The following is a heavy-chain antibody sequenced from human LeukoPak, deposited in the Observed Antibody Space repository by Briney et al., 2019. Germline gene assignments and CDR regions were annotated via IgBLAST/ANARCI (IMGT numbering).Heavy chain of an antibody. CDR1: GFTVSNCW. J-gene: IGHJ3*02. CDR2: INGDGRTI. CDR3: GREDRSVLGNDALDI. Sequence: GGSLRLSCAASGFTVSNCWMSWVRQTPGKGLVWISRINGDGRTISYADSVKGRFTISRDNAKNTVSLQMNSLRGEDTAVYYCGREDRSVLGNDALDIWGQGTMVTVSS. D-gene: IGHD2-8*01. V-gene: IGHV3-74*01.